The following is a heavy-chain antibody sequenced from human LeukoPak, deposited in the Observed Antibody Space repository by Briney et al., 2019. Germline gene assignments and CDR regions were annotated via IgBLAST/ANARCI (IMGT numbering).Heavy chain of an antibody. CDR2: ITSTGDST. V-gene: IGHV3-23*01. CDR1: GFTFSIYA. Sequence: GGSLRLSCAPSGFTFSIYAMSWVRQVPGKGLNWVSSITSTGDSTYYADSVRGRFTISRDNSENTLYLRMNSLRAEDTAIYYCAKDRPNYYGNNGHYYRQNGDYWGQGTLVTVPS. D-gene: IGHD3-22*01. J-gene: IGHJ4*02. CDR3: AKDRPNYYGNNGHYYRQNGDY.